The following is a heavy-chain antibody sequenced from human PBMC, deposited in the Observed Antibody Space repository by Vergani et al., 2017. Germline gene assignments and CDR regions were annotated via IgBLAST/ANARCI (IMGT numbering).Heavy chain of an antibody. CDR1: GYTFTSYA. D-gene: IGHD2-2*01. Sequence: QVQLVQSGAEVKKPGASVKVSCKASGYTFTSYAMHWVRQAPGQRLEWMGWINAGNGNTKYSQKFQGRVTITREQSASTAYMELSSLRSEDTAVYYCASSRYCRSTSCPIDYWGQGTLVTVSS. CDR2: INAGNGNT. CDR3: ASSRYCRSTSCPIDY. V-gene: IGHV1-3*01. J-gene: IGHJ4*02.